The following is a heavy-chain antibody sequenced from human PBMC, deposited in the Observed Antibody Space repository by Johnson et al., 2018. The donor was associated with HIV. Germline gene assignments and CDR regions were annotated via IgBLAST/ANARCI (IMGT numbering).Heavy chain of an antibody. V-gene: IGHV3-33*08. CDR3: ARSYPGSASVYRDAFDI. CDR2: IRYDGSNK. J-gene: IGHJ3*02. Sequence: QVQLVESGGGVVQPGRSLRLSCAASRFTFSTYGMHWVRQAPGKGLEWVAVIRYDGSNKYYADSVKGRFTISRDNAKNSLYLQMNSLRAEDTAVYYCARSYPGSASVYRDAFDIWGQGTMVTVSS. D-gene: IGHD4-11*01. CDR1: RFTFSTYG.